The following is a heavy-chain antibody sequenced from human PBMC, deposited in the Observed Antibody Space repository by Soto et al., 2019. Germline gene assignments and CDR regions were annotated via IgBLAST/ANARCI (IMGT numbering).Heavy chain of an antibody. J-gene: IGHJ4*02. V-gene: IGHV3-23*01. CDR1: GFTFSGYA. CDR2: VSGSGGST. Sequence: GGSLRLSCAASGFTFSGYATNWVRQAPGKGLEWVSVVSGSGGSTFYADSVKGRFTISRDNSKNTMYLQMNSLRAEDTAVYHCAKGSISGVVRAGFDCWGQGTPVTVSS. D-gene: IGHD3-3*01. CDR3: AKGSISGVVRAGFDC.